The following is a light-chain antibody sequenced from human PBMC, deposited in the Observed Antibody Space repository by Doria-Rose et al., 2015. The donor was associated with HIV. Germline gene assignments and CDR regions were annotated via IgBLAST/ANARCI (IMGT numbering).Light chain of an antibody. CDR2: WAS. Sequence: TQSPESLGMSLGERATLNCKSNQSLLYTSKNYLAWYQQKPGQPPKLLIYWASTRQSGVPARCSGSGSGTDVTLIISSLEADDVAVYYCQQYYDTPSFGPGTTVDIK. CDR3: QQYYDTPS. V-gene: IGKV4-1*01. CDR1: QSLLYTSKNY. J-gene: IGKJ3*01.